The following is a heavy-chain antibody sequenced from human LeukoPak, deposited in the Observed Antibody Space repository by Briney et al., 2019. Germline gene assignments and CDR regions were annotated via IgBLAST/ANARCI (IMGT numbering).Heavy chain of an antibody. D-gene: IGHD6-13*01. V-gene: IGHV3-23*01. CDR1: GFTFSSYA. Sequence: PGGSLRLSCAASGFTFSSYAMSWVRQAPGKGLEWVSAISGSGGSTYYADSVKGRFTISRDNSKNTLYLQMNSLRAEDTAVYYCANHLGLLVRGYFDYWGQGTLVTVSS. CDR2: ISGSGGST. CDR3: ANHLGLLVRGYFDY. J-gene: IGHJ4*02.